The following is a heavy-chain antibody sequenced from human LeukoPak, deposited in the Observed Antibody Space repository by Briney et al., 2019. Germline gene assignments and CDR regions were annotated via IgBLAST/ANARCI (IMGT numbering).Heavy chain of an antibody. V-gene: IGHV3-30*04. CDR3: ARAVTDDILTGYPTLDYYYYYMDV. Sequence: GGSLRLSCAASGFTFSSYAMHWVRQAPGKGLEWVAVISYDGSNKYYADSVKGRFTISRDNSKNTLYLQMNSLRAEDTAVYYCARAVTDDILTGYPTLDYYYYYMDVWGKGTTVTISS. CDR1: GFTFSSYA. J-gene: IGHJ6*03. CDR2: ISYDGSNK. D-gene: IGHD3-9*01.